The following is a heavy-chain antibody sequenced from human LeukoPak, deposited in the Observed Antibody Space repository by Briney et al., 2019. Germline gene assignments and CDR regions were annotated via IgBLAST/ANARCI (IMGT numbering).Heavy chain of an antibody. CDR2: IYYSGST. D-gene: IGHD1-1*01. J-gene: IGHJ4*02. CDR1: GGSLSSYY. CDR3: ARRRTMLYYVEY. Sequence: SETLSLPCTVSGGSLSSYYWRLIRQPPGKGLEWIGYIYYSGSTNYNPSLKSRVTISVDTSKNQFSLKLSSVTAADTAVYYCARRRTMLYYVEYSVQGALVTVSS. V-gene: IGHV4-59*08.